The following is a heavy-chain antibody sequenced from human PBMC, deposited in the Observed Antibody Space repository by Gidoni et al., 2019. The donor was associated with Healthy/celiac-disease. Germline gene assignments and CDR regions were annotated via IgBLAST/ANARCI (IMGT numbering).Heavy chain of an antibody. Sequence: EVQLLESGGGLVQPGGSLSLSCAASGFTFSSYAMSWVRQAPGKGLEWVSAISGSGGSTYYADSVKGRFTISRDNSKNTLYLQMNSLRAEDTAVYYCAKGPSSGWYYFDYWGQGTLVTVSS. CDR3: AKGPSSGWYYFDY. CDR1: GFTFSSYA. J-gene: IGHJ4*02. CDR2: ISGSGGST. V-gene: IGHV3-23*01. D-gene: IGHD6-19*01.